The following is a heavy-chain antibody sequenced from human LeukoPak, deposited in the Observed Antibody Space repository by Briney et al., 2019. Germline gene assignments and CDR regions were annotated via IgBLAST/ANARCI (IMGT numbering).Heavy chain of an antibody. CDR1: GFTFSSYE. Sequence: GGSLRLSCAASGFTFSSYEMNWGRQAPGKGLEWVSYISSSGSTIYYADSVKGRFTISRDNAKNSLYLQMNSLRAEDTAIYYCARVIAAAGYYWGQGTLVTVSS. CDR2: ISSSGSTI. CDR3: ARVIAAAGYY. D-gene: IGHD6-13*01. V-gene: IGHV3-48*03. J-gene: IGHJ4*02.